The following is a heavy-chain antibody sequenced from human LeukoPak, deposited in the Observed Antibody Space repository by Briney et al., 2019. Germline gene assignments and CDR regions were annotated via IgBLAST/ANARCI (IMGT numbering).Heavy chain of an antibody. CDR2: IYYSGSI. V-gene: IGHV4-59*01. CDR3: ARFDWGSAFDL. J-gene: IGHJ5*02. D-gene: IGHD7-27*01. Sequence: SETLSLTCTVSGGSISSYYWSWIRQPPGKGLEWIGYIYYSGSINYNPSLKSRVTISVDTSKNQFSLKLSSVTAADTAVYYCARFDWGSAFDLWGQGTLVTVSS. CDR1: GGSISSYY.